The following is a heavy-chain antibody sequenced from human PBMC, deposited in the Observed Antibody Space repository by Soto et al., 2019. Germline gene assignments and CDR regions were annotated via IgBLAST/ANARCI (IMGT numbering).Heavy chain of an antibody. CDR1: GGSISTVDYW. CDR2: IYDGGRT. D-gene: IGHD7-27*01. CDR3: ARGASGDKVDS. V-gene: IGHV4-30-4*01. J-gene: IGHJ4*02. Sequence: QVQLQESGPGLVKPSQTLSLTCTVSGGSISTVDYWWSWIRQSPDMGLEWIGHIYDGGRTYNNPSLESRVNMSVDTSTSRLSLTLSSVSAADTAVYYCARGASGDKVDSWGPGTLVTVSS.